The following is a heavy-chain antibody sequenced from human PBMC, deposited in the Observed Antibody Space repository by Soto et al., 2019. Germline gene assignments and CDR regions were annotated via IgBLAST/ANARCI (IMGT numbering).Heavy chain of an antibody. CDR2: INHNSGGT. J-gene: IGHJ6*02. CDR3: ARSYGYSNYAHITYYYYGMDG. Sequence: QVQLVQSGAEVKKPGASVKVSCKASGYTFTGYYMHWVRQAPGQGLEWMGWINHNSGGTNYAQKFQGWVTMTRDTSISKSYMELSRLRSDDTALYYCARSYGYSNYAHITYYYYGMDGWCQGTTVTVSS. V-gene: IGHV1-2*04. D-gene: IGHD4-4*01. CDR1: GYTFTGYY.